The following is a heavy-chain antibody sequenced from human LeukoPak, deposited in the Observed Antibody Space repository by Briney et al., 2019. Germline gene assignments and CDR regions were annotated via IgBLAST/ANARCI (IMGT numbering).Heavy chain of an antibody. Sequence: GASVKVSCKASGGTFSSYAISWVRQAPGQGLEWMGGIIPIFGTANYAQKFQGRVTITTDESTSTAYMELSSLRSEDTAVYYCASILPSTGDRDYWGQGTLVTVSS. CDR1: GGTFSSYA. J-gene: IGHJ4*02. CDR2: IIPIFGTA. V-gene: IGHV1-69*05. CDR3: ASILPSTGDRDY. D-gene: IGHD7-27*01.